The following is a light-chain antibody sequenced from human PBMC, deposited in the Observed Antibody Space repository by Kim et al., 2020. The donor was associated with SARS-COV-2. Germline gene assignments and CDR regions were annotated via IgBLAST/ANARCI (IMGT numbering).Light chain of an antibody. CDR1: NVGVKS. Sequence: SYELTQPPSVSVAPGKTAIITCGGDNVGVKSVHWYQQKPGQAPLVLIHYDSDRPSGIPDRFSGSNSGNTATLTITGVEAGDEADYYCQVWDNSRVHLVFGGGTQLTVL. CDR2: YDS. V-gene: IGLV3-21*04. J-gene: IGLJ2*01. CDR3: QVWDNSRVHLV.